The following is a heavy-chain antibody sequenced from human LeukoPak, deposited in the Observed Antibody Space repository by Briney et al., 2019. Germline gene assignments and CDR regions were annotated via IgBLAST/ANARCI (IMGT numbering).Heavy chain of an antibody. J-gene: IGHJ4*02. CDR1: GFTFSIHA. V-gene: IGHV3-23*01. CDR3: AKLGTDCSGASCYRRSFDY. D-gene: IGHD2-15*01. CDR2: ITDSGDST. Sequence: GGSLRLSCAASGFTFSIHAMSWVRQAPGKGLEWVSAITDSGDSTYYADSVEGRFTISRDNSKNTLYLQMSSLRAEDTAVYYCAKLGTDCSGASCYRRSFDYWGQGTLVTVSS.